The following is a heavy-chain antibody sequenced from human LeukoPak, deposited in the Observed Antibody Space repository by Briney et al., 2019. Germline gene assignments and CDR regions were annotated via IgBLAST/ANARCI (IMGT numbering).Heavy chain of an antibody. CDR2: IYYSGST. J-gene: IGHJ4*02. CDR3: GRVPKRSAYLDY. CDR1: GVSISSYY. D-gene: IGHD5-24*01. V-gene: IGHV4-59*01. Sequence: SETLSLTCTVAGVSISSYYWSWIRQPPGKGLEWIGYIYYSGSTNYNPSLKSRVTISVDTSRNQFSLTLSSVTAADTAVYYCGRVPKRSAYLDYWGQGTLVTVSS.